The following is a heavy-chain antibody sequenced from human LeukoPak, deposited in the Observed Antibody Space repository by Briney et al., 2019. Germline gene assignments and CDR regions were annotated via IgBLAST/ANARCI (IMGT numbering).Heavy chain of an antibody. J-gene: IGHJ4*02. CDR2: ISYDGSNK. CDR3: AQEGGSSSFDY. D-gene: IGHD6-6*01. CDR1: GFTFSSYG. V-gene: IGHV3-30*18. Sequence: GGSLRLSCAASGFTFSSYGMHWVRQAPGKGLEWVAVISYDGSNKYYADSVKGRFTISRDNSKNTLYLQMNSLRAEDTAVYYCAQEGGSSSFDYWGQGTLVTVSS.